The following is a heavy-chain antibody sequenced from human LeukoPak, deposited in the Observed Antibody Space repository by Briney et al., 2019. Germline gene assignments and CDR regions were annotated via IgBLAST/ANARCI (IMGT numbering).Heavy chain of an antibody. CDR1: GGSISSISYY. CDR2: MYYSGST. V-gene: IGHV4-39*07. J-gene: IGHJ4*02. Sequence: SETLSLTCTVSGGSISSISYYWGWIRQPPGKGLEWIVSMYYSGSTYNNPSLKSRVTISVDTSKNQFSLKLSSVTAADTAVYYCARATRAARHFDYWGQGTLVTVSS. D-gene: IGHD6-6*01. CDR3: ARATRAARHFDY.